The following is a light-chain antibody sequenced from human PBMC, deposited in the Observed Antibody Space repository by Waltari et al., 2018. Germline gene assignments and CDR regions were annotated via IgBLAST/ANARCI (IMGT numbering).Light chain of an antibody. Sequence: IQMTQSPSSLSASVGDRVTIPCRASESFSTSLNWYQQIPGKAPKLLIYVASTLQSGVPSRFSGSGSGTDFSLTISSLQPEDFATYYCQQSYTTAYTFGQGTKLEIK. CDR1: ESFSTS. CDR2: VAS. J-gene: IGKJ2*01. CDR3: QQSYTTAYT. V-gene: IGKV1-39*01.